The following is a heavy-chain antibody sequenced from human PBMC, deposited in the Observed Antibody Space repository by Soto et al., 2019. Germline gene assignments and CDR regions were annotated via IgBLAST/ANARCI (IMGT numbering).Heavy chain of an antibody. J-gene: IGHJ3*02. Sequence: AAGKVAGNAAGYTFTSYGISWVRQAPGQGLESMGWISAYNGNTNYAQKLQGRLTMNTDTSTSTAYMELRSLRSDDTAVYYCARDYSQYYYYDSSGYLDAFDIWGQGTMVPVSS. D-gene: IGHD3-22*01. CDR1: GYTFTSYG. CDR3: ARDYSQYYYYDSSGYLDAFDI. CDR2: ISAYNGNT. V-gene: IGHV1-18*01.